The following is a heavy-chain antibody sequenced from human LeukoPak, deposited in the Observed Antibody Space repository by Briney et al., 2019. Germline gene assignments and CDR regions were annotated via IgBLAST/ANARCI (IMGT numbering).Heavy chain of an antibody. D-gene: IGHD2-21*01. CDR1: GCSISSYH. CDR2: IYYSGST. Sequence: SETLSLTCTVSGCSISSYHWIWIRQPPGKGLEWIGYIYYSGSTNCNPSLKSRVTTSVDTSKKQFSLKLRSVTAADTAVYYCARSVSWGLLVRDDAFDIWGQGTMVTVSS. CDR3: ARSVSWGLLVRDDAFDI. V-gene: IGHV4-59*08. J-gene: IGHJ3*02.